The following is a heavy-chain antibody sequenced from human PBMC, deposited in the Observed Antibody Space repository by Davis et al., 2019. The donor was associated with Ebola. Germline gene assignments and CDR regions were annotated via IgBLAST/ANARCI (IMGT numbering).Heavy chain of an antibody. Sequence: GESLKISCAASGFTFSSYGMHWVRQAPGKGLEWVAVIWYDGSNKYYADSVKGRFTIFRDNSKNTLYLQMNSLRAEDTAVYYCARDSMTVAFYWCFDLWGRGTLVTVSS. CDR2: IWYDGSNK. J-gene: IGHJ2*01. V-gene: IGHV3-33*01. CDR3: ARDSMTVAFYWCFDL. CDR1: GFTFSSYG. D-gene: IGHD6-19*01.